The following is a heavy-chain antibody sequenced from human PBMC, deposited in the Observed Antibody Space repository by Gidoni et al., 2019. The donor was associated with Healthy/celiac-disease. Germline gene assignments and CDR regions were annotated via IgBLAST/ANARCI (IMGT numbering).Heavy chain of an antibody. J-gene: IGHJ4*02. CDR1: GGSFSGSY. V-gene: IGHV4-34*01. CDR3: ARGIYDFWSGYKGGIYFDY. Sequence: QVQLQQWGAGLFKPSETLSLTFAVYGGSFSGSYWSWIRQPPGKGMEWIGESNHSGSPNYNPSLKSRVTISVDTSKNQFSLKLSSVTAADTAVYYCARGIYDFWSGYKGGIYFDYWGQGTLVTVSS. D-gene: IGHD3-3*01. CDR2: SNHSGSP.